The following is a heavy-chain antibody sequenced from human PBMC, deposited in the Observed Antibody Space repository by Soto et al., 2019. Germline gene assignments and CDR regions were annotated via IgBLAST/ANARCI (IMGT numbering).Heavy chain of an antibody. CDR1: GFTFSSYA. D-gene: IGHD6-19*01. J-gene: IGHJ1*01. CDR2: ISGSGGST. CDR3: AKGSPRIAVAGGAEYFQH. V-gene: IGHV3-23*01. Sequence: GGSLRLSCAASGFTFSSYAMSWVRQAPGKGLEWVSAISGSGGSTYYADSVKGRFTISRDNSKNTLYLQMNSLRAEDTAVYYCAKGSPRIAVAGGAEYFQHWGQGTLVTVSS.